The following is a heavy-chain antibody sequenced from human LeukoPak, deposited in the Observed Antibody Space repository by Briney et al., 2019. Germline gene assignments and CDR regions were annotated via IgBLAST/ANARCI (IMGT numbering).Heavy chain of an antibody. D-gene: IGHD2-21*02. CDR3: ARDKGDPDNYYYYGMDV. CDR1: GVSISSSNW. Sequence: SETLSLTCAVSGVSISSSNWWSWVRQPPGEGLGWIGEIYHSGSTNYNPSLKSRVTISVDKSKNQFSLKLSSVTAADTAVYYCARDKGDPDNYYYYGMDVWGKGTTVTVSS. CDR2: IYHSGST. J-gene: IGHJ6*04. V-gene: IGHV4-4*02.